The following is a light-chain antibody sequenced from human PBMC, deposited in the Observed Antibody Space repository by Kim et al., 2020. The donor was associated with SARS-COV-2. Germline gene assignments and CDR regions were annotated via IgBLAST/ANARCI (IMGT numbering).Light chain of an antibody. V-gene: IGLV1-40*01. CDR2: GDA. J-gene: IGLJ2*01. CDR1: SSNIGAGFG. CDR3: QSYDNSLSGPI. Sequence: QGVTISCTGSSSNIGAGFGVHWYQQLPGTAPKLLIHGDANRPSGVPDRFSGSKSGTSASLAITGLQAEDEADYYCQSYDNSLSGPIFGGGTQLTVL.